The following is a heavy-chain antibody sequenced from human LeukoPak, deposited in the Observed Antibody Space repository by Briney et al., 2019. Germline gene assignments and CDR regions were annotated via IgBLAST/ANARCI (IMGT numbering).Heavy chain of an antibody. D-gene: IGHD6-19*01. J-gene: IGHJ4*02. CDR3: ARGGVCAYSSGWYCFDY. CDR2: ISAYNGNT. V-gene: IGHV1-18*04. CDR1: GYTFTSYG. Sequence: GASVKVSCKASGYTFTSYGISWVRQAPGQGLEWMGWISAYNGNTNYAQKLQGRVTMTTDTSASTAYMELRSLRSDDTAVYYCARGGVCAYSSGWYCFDYWGQGTLVTVPS.